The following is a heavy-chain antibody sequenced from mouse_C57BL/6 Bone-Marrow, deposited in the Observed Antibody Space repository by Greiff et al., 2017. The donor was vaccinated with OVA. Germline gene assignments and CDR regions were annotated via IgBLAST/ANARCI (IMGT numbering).Heavy chain of an antibody. CDR1: GYTFTSYW. CDR2: IDPSDSYT. Sequence: QVQLQQPGAELVMPGASVKLSCKASGYTFTSYWMHWVKQRPGQGLEWIEEIDPSDSYTNYNHKFKGKSTLTVDKSSTTAYMQLRSLTSEDSAVYYCARLGSHLRWLRQKYFDVWGTGTTVTVSS. D-gene: IGHD2-2*01. V-gene: IGHV1-69*01. CDR3: ARLGSHLRWLRQKYFDV. J-gene: IGHJ1*03.